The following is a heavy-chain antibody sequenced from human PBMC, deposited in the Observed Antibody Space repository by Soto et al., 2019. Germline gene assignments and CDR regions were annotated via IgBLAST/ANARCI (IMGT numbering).Heavy chain of an antibody. V-gene: IGHV4-59*01. CDR1: GGSITSSY. Sequence: SETLSLTCTVSGGSITSSYWSWIRRPPGKGLEWIAYIYDTGISGYTPSTSYNPSLKGRVTMSVDTSKSQFSLKLTSVTAADTAVYYCARGEDAFFYYGLDVWGQGTTVTAP. CDR2: IYDTGISGYTPST. CDR3: ARGEDAFFYYGLDV. J-gene: IGHJ6*02.